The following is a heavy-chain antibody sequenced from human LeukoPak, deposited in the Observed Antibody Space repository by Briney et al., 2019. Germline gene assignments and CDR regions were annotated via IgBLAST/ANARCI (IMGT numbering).Heavy chain of an antibody. D-gene: IGHD6-19*01. CDR1: GGSFSGYY. CDR2: INHSGST. CDR3: ARLAVAGMPSYNWFDP. Sequence: PSETLSLTCAVYGGSFSGYYWSWIRQPPGKGLEWIGEINHSGSTNYNPSLKSRVTISVDTSKNQFSLKLSSVTAADTAVYYCARLAVAGMPSYNWFDPWGQGTLVTVSS. V-gene: IGHV4-34*01. J-gene: IGHJ5*02.